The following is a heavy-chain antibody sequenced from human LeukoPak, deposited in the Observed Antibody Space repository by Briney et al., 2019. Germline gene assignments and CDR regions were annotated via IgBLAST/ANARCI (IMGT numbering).Heavy chain of an antibody. CDR2: IIPIFGTA. J-gene: IGHJ4*02. CDR1: GGTFSSYA. D-gene: IGHD3-22*01. Sequence: ASVKVSCKASGGTFSSYAIIWVRQAPGQGLEWMGGIIPIFGTANYAQKFQGRVTITADESTSTAYMELSSLRSEDTAVYYCARDFRYYDSSGYYDDYWGQGTLVTVSS. V-gene: IGHV1-69*13. CDR3: ARDFRYYDSSGYYDDY.